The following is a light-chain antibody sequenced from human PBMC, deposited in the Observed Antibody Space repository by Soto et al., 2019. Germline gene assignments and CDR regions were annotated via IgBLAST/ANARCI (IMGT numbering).Light chain of an antibody. Sequence: DIQMTQSPSTLSASVGDRVTITCRASQSISSWLAWYQQKPGKAPKLLIYKASSLESGVPSRFSGSGSGTEFTLTISSLQPDDFAPYYCKQYNIYSRPFGKGTKG. V-gene: IGKV1-5*03. J-gene: IGKJ1*01. CDR2: KAS. CDR3: KQYNIYSRP. CDR1: QSISSW.